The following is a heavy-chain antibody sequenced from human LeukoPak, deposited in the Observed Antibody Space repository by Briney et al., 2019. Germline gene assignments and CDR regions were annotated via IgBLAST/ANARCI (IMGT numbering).Heavy chain of an antibody. J-gene: IGHJ4*02. V-gene: IGHV3-30-3*01. Sequence: PGGSLRLSCAASGFTFSSYAMHWVRQAPGKGLEWVAVISYYGSNKYYADSVKGRFTISRDNSKDTLYLQMNSLRAEDTAVCYCAGLGAAQEVDYWGEGTLVTVS. CDR3: AGLGAAQEVDY. CDR1: GFTFSSYA. CDR2: ISYYGSNK. D-gene: IGHD6-6*01.